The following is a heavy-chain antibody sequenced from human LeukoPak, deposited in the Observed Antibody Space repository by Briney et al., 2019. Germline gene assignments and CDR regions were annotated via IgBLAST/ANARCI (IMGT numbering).Heavy chain of an antibody. CDR3: AKEDL. J-gene: IGHJ5*02. CDR2: ISSSSSTI. CDR1: GFTFSSYS. Sequence: GRSLRLSCAASGFTFSSYSMNWVRQAPGRGLEWVSYISSSSSTIYYADSVKGRFTISRDNAKNSLYLQMNSLRAEDTALYYCAKEDLWGQGTLVTVSS. V-gene: IGHV3-48*04.